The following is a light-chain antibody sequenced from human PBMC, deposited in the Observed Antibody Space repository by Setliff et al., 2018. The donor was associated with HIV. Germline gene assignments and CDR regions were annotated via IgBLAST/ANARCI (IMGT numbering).Light chain of an antibody. J-gene: IGKJ4*01. CDR2: WAS. CDR1: QSILYSSNNNNY. V-gene: IGKV4-1*01. CDR3: QQYDRTPYT. Sequence: DIVVTQSPDSLAASLGERATINCKTSQSILYSSNNNNYLAWYQQRPGQPPKLLIHWASTRESGVPDRFSGSGSGTDFTLTISSLQAEDVAVYYCQQYDRTPYTFGGGTKVDIK.